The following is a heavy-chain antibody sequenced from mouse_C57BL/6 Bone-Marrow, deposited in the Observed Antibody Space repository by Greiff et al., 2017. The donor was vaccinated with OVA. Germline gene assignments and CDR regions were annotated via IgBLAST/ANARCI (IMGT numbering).Heavy chain of an antibody. CDR2: ISSGGDYI. D-gene: IGHD2-2*01. CDR3: TVWLRRHYAMDY. CDR1: GFTFSSYA. J-gene: IGHJ4*01. V-gene: IGHV5-9-1*02. Sequence: DVQLVESGEGLVKPGGSLKLSCAASGFTFSSYAMSWVRQTPEKRLEWVAYISSGGDYIYYADTVKGRFTISRDNARNTLYLQMSSLKSEDTAMYYCTVWLRRHYAMDYWGQGTSVTVSS.